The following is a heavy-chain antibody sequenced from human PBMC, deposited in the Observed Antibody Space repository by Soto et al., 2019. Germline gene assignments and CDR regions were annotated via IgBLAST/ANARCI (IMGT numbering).Heavy chain of an antibody. D-gene: IGHD6-13*01. J-gene: IGHJ4*02. CDR1: GGTFSSYA. CDR2: IIPIFGTA. V-gene: IGHV1-69*13. Sequence: SVKVSCKASGGTFSSYAISWVRQAPGQGLEWMGGIIPIFGTANYAQKFQGRVTITADESTSTAYMELSSLRSEDTAVYYCAREHRITAAGREFDYWGQGTLVTVSS. CDR3: AREHRITAAGREFDY.